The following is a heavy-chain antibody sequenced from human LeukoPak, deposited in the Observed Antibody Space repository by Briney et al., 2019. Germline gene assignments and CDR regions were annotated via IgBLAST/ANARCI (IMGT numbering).Heavy chain of an antibody. J-gene: IGHJ6*02. Sequence: PSEIPSLTCAVHGGSFSGYYWSWIRQPPGKGLEWIGEINHSGSTNYNPSLKRRVTISVDTSKNQFSLKLSSVTAADTAVYYCAKNYWYYYGMDVWGQGTTVTVSS. CDR3: AKNYWYYYGMDV. CDR2: INHSGST. CDR1: GGSFSGYY. D-gene: IGHD2-15*01. V-gene: IGHV4-34*01.